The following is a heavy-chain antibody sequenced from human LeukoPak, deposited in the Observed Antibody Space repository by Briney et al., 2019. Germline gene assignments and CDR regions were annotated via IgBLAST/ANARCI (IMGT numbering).Heavy chain of an antibody. D-gene: IGHD3-10*01. CDR3: ARDQWDYYGSGSYYARFDY. CDR2: ISYDGSNK. Sequence: PGGSLRLSCAASGFTFSSYAMHWVRQAPGKGLEWVAVISYDGSNKYYADSVKGRFTISRDNSKNTLYLQMNSLRAEDTAVYYCARDQWDYYGSGSYYARFDYWGQGTLVTVSS. J-gene: IGHJ4*02. V-gene: IGHV3-30-3*01. CDR1: GFTFSSYA.